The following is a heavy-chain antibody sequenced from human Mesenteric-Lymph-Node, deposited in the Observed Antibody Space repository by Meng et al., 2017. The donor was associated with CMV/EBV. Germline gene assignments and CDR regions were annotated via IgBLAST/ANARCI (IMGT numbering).Heavy chain of an antibody. Sequence: GESLKISCAASGFTFSSYAMHWVRQAPGKGLEWVAVISYDGSNKYYADSVKGRFTISRDNSKNTLYLQMNSLRAEDTAVYYCARVVTDDYGDYRDYYYYAMDVWGQGTTVTVSS. J-gene: IGHJ6*02. CDR3: ARVVTDDYGDYRDYYYYAMDV. D-gene: IGHD4-17*01. CDR1: GFTFSSYA. CDR2: ISYDGSNK. V-gene: IGHV3-30-3*01.